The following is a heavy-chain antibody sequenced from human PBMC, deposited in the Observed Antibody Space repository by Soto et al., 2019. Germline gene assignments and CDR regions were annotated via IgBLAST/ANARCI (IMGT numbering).Heavy chain of an antibody. Sequence: QLQLQESGPGLVKPSETLSLTCTVSGGSISGSSYFWGWIRQPPGKGLEWIGNIYNSGSTYYNPSLSRRLTIAVDTYKLHLSLKLTSMTAADTALYSRARVVNSGSRYNGDYFDFWGQGTLVTVSS. CDR1: GGSISGSSYF. V-gene: IGHV4-39*02. CDR3: ARVVNSGSRYNGDYFDF. CDR2: IYNSGST. D-gene: IGHD6-13*01. J-gene: IGHJ4*02.